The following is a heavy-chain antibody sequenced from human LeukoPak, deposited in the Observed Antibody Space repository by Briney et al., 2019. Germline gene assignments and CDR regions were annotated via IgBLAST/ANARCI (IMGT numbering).Heavy chain of an antibody. CDR1: GGSFSGYY. Sequence: SETLSLTCAVYGGSFSGYYWSWIRHPPGKGLEWIGEINHSGSTNYNPSLKSRVTISVDTSKNQFSLKLGSVTAADTAVYYCARARRVSGSGRRWYWFDPWGQGTLVTVSS. CDR2: INHSGST. CDR3: ARARRVSGSGRRWYWFDP. J-gene: IGHJ5*02. D-gene: IGHD6-19*01. V-gene: IGHV4-34*01.